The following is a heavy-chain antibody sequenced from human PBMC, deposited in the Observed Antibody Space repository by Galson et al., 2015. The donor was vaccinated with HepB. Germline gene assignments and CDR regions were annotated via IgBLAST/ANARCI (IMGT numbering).Heavy chain of an antibody. CDR1: GYTFTSYA. CDR2: INAGNGNT. V-gene: IGHV1-3*01. Sequence: SVKVSCKASGYTFTSYAMHWVRQAPGQRLEWMGWINAGNGNTKYSQKFQGRVTITRDTSASTAYMELSSLRSEDTAVYYCAREKSGWYLRNWYFDLWGRGTLVTVSS. CDR3: AREKSGWYLRNWYFDL. J-gene: IGHJ2*01. D-gene: IGHD6-19*01.